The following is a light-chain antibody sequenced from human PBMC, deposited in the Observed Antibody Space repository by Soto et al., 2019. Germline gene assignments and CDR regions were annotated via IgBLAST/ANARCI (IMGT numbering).Light chain of an antibody. Sequence: DIQMTQSPPSLAAYVGDRVTITCQASQDLTNHLHWYHQKPGEAPKLLIYDTITLEEGVPTRFSGGRSGTDFTFTSNGLQPEDAAIYSCQQYVNLPYTFGHRTKLEIK. CDR1: QDLTNH. CDR3: QQYVNLPYT. J-gene: IGKJ2*01. V-gene: IGKV1-33*01. CDR2: DTI.